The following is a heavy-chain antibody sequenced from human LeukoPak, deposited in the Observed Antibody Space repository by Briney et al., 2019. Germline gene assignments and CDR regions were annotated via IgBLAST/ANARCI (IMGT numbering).Heavy chain of an antibody. Sequence: ASVKVSCKASGYTFTSYDINWVRQATGQGLEWMGWMNPNSGNTGYAQKFQGRVTMTRNTSISTAYMELSSLRSEDTAVYYCATFLDIAVAGIGWGQGTLVIVSS. J-gene: IGHJ4*02. D-gene: IGHD6-19*01. CDR2: MNPNSGNT. CDR1: GYTFTSYD. CDR3: ATFLDIAVAGIG. V-gene: IGHV1-8*01.